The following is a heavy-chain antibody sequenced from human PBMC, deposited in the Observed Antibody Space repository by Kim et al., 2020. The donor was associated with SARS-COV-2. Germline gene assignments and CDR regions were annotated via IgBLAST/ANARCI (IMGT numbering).Heavy chain of an antibody. D-gene: IGHD6-6*01. J-gene: IGHJ4*02. Sequence: AASVKGRFTTSRDNSKDALYLQMNGLRAGDTAVYYCASSAARTDYFDYWGQGTLVTVSS. V-gene: IGHV3-30*03. CDR3: ASSAARTDYFDY.